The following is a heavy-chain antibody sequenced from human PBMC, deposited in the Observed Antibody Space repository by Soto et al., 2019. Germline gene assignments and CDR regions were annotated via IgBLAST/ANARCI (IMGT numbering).Heavy chain of an antibody. CDR1: GYSFTKYW. J-gene: IGHJ6*02. D-gene: IGHD3-16*01. CDR3: ARHYICRGGDCYYYGMDA. CDR2: IDPSDSYI. Sequence: GESLKISCKGSGYSFTKYWISWVRQMPGKGLEWMGRIDPSDSYINYSPSFQGHVTISADKSINTAYLQWSSLRASDTAIYYCARHYICRGGDCYYYGMDAWGQGTTVTVSS. V-gene: IGHV5-10-1*01.